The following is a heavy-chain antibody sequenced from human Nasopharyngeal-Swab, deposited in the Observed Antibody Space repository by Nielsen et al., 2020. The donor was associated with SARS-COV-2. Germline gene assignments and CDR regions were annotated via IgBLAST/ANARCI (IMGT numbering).Heavy chain of an antibody. D-gene: IGHD3-10*01. CDR2: IKQDGSEK. V-gene: IGHV3-7*05. Sequence: GESLKISCAASGFTFSSYWMNWVRQAPGKGLEWVANIKQDGSEKYYVDSVKGRFTISRDNAKNSLYLQMNSLRAEDTAVYYCARVGYYGSGSYYNSYYYGMDVWGQGTTVTVSS. J-gene: IGHJ6*02. CDR1: GFTFSSYW. CDR3: ARVGYYGSGSYYNSYYYGMDV.